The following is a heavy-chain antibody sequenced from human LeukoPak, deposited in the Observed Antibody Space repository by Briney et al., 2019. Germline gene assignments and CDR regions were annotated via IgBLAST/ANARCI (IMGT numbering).Heavy chain of an antibody. D-gene: IGHD5-24*01. CDR3: ARDPHGYNSYFDY. J-gene: IGHJ4*02. V-gene: IGHV3-53*01. Sequence: GGSLRLSCAASGFIVSSNYMNWVRQAPGKGLEWVSVIYTDGSTYYANSVRGRFTISRDISRNTVHLQMNSLRAGDTAVYYCARDPHGYNSYFDYWGQGTLVTVSS. CDR2: IYTDGST. CDR1: GFIVSSNY.